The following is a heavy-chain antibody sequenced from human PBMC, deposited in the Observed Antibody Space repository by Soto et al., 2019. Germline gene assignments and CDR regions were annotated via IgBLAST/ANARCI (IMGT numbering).Heavy chain of an antibody. J-gene: IGHJ6*02. V-gene: IGHV4-59*01. CDR1: SGSTSSNY. Sequence: PSETLSLTCTVSSGSTSSNYWTWIRQPPGKGLEWIGHIYSSGSTDYNPSLKSRCTISIDTSKNQFSLKLGSVTAADTAVYYCARYGSHYFYYNMDVWGRGTTVTVSS. CDR2: IYSSGST. D-gene: IGHD1-26*01. CDR3: ARYGSHYFYYNMDV.